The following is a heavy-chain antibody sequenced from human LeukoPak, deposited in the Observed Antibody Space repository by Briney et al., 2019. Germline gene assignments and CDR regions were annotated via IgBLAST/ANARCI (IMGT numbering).Heavy chain of an antibody. J-gene: IGHJ3*02. CDR3: ARCTRFAFDI. Sequence: PSETLSLTCTVSGGSISSYYWSWIRQPPGKGLEWIGYIYYSGSTNYNPSLKSRVTISVDTSKNQFSLKLSSVTAADTAVYYCARCTRFAFDIWGQGTMVTASS. CDR1: GGSISSYY. D-gene: IGHD2-8*01. CDR2: IYYSGST. V-gene: IGHV4-59*01.